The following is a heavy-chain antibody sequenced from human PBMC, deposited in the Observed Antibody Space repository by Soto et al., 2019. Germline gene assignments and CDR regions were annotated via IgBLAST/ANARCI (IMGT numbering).Heavy chain of an antibody. Sequence: AESVNISCKGSGYKFAGYWIAWVRQMPGKGLELMGIIYPSDSDTRYRPSFQGQVTISADKSISSAYLQWSSLRASDTAMYYCARGGVSTRTFDYWGQGTPVTVSS. CDR3: ARGGVSTRTFDY. V-gene: IGHV5-51*01. D-gene: IGHD3-3*01. CDR2: IYPSDSDT. J-gene: IGHJ4*02. CDR1: GYKFAGYW.